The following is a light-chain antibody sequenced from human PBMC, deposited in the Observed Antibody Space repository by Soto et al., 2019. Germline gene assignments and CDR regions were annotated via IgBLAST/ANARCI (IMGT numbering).Light chain of an antibody. J-gene: IGKJ5*01. V-gene: IGKV3-15*01. CDR3: QQYNNWPPIT. Sequence: EILMTQTKTTLSVSPGERATLSCRASQSVSSNLAWYQQKPGQAPRLLIYGASTRATGIPARFSGSGSGTEFTLTISSLQSEDFAVYYCQQYNNWPPITFGQVTRLAIK. CDR2: GAS. CDR1: QSVSSN.